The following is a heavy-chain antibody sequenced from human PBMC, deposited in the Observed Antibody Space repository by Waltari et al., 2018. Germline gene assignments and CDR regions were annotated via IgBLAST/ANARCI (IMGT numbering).Heavy chain of an antibody. CDR1: GGSISSYY. CDR2: IYYSGST. J-gene: IGHJ3*02. Sequence: QVQLQESGPGLVKPSETLSLTCTVSGGSISSYYWSWIRQPPGKGLEWIGYIYYSGSTNYNPSLKIRVTISVDTSKNQFSLKLSSVTAADTAVYYCARDAETGGAFDIWGQGTMVTVSS. CDR3: ARDAETGGAFDI. V-gene: IGHV4-59*01. D-gene: IGHD3-10*01.